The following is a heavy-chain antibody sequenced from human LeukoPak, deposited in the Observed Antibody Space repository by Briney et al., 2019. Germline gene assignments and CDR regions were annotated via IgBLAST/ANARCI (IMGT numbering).Heavy chain of an antibody. CDR3: ARNPSLSSGWIHDAFDI. J-gene: IGHJ3*02. V-gene: IGHV1-18*01. Sequence: ASVKVSCKASGYMHINHAITWVRQAPGQGLEWMGWIGAYNGNTNYAQKFHDRVTLTTDTSTNTAYMELRSLRSDDTAVYYCARNPSLSSGWIHDAFDIWGQGTMVTVSS. D-gene: IGHD6-19*01. CDR2: IGAYNGNT. CDR1: GYMHINHA.